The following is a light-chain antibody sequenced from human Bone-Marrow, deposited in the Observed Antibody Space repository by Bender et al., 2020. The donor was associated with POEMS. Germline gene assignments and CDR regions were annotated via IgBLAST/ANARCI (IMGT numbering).Light chain of an antibody. Sequence: QSVLTQPPSASGTPGQKVTISCSGTNSNIGNNYVAWYQHLPGTAPNLLIYDTHKRPSGIPDRFSGSKSGTSATLDITGLQTGDEADYYCGTWDSSLSGGVFGTGTKVTVL. CDR2: DTH. CDR1: NSNIGNNY. CDR3: GTWDSSLSGGV. J-gene: IGLJ1*01. V-gene: IGLV1-51*01.